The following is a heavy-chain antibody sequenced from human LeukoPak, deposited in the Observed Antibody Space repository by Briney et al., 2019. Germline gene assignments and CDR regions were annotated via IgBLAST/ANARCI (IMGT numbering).Heavy chain of an antibody. CDR2: VYETGAT. V-gene: IGHV4-39*07. J-gene: IGHJ5*02. D-gene: IGHD4-11*01. CDR3: AREVPMTTVVRFDP. CDR1: GGSISGSNSY. Sequence: PSETLSLTCPVSGGSISGSNSYWGWIRQPPGKGLEWIGSVYETGATNYNPSLKSRVTISVDTSKNQFSLKLSSVTAADTAVYYCAREVPMTTVVRFDPWGQGTLVTVSS.